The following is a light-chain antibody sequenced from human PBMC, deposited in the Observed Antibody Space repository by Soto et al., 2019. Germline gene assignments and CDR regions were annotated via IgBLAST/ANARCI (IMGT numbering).Light chain of an antibody. CDR2: DAS. CDR1: QSIGSW. J-gene: IGKJ1*01. Sequence: IQMTQSPSTLSASVGDRVTITCRASQSIGSWLAWYQQKPGKAPKLLIYDASSLESGVPSRFSGGASGTEFTLTISSLQPDDFGTYYCQYYTTRTFGQGTKVEIK. CDR3: QYYTTRT. V-gene: IGKV1-5*01.